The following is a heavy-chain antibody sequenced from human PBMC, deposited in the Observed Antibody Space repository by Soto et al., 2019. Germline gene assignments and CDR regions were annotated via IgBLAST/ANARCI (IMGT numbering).Heavy chain of an antibody. V-gene: IGHV3-48*01. CDR1: GFTFSSYS. D-gene: IGHD2-15*01. Sequence: GGSLRLSCAASGFTFSSYSMNWVRQAPGKGLEWVSYISSSSSTIYYADSVKGRFTISRDNAKNSLYLQMNSLRAEDTAVYYCASQVAAKIREDVWGKGTTVTVSS. J-gene: IGHJ6*04. CDR2: ISSSSSTI. CDR3: ASQVAAKIREDV.